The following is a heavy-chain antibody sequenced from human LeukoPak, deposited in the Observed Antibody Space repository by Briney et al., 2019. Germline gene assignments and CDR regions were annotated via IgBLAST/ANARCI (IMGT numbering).Heavy chain of an antibody. CDR3: ARPGHCSGGSCYFHY. D-gene: IGHD2-15*01. Sequence: PSETLPLTCTVSGGSISSSSYYWGWIRQPPGKGLEWIGSIYYSGSTYYNPSLKSRVTISVDTSKNQFSLKLSSVTAADTAAYYCARPGHCSGGSCYFHYWGQGTLVTVSS. CDR1: GGSISSSSYY. CDR2: IYYSGST. J-gene: IGHJ4*02. V-gene: IGHV4-39*01.